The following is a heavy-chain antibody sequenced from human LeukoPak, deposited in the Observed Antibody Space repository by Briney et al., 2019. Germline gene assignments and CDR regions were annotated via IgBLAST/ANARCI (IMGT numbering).Heavy chain of an antibody. V-gene: IGHV4-34*01. CDR3: ARASAYSISSGMNL. J-gene: IGHJ5*02. CDR1: GGSFGGYY. CDR2: INESGNT. Sequence: SETLSLTCAVYGGSFGGYYWSWVRQPPGKGLGWIGQINESGNTNYSPSLKSRVSMSVDTSKKQFSLKLSSVTAADTAVYYCARASAYSISSGMNLWGQGSLVTISS. D-gene: IGHD6-6*01.